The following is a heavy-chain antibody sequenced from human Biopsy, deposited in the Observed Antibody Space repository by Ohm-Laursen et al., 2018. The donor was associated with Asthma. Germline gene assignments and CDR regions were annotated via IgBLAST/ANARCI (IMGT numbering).Heavy chain of an antibody. J-gene: IGHJ6*02. CDR2: IMTVFGIT. CDR3: ARCQVGYSSGWSLLLKKIYYSGMDV. V-gene: IGHV1-69*01. Sequence: SSVKVSCNAPGGTFSNFAISWVRQAPGQGLEWLGGIMTVFGITNYAQKFQGRVTITADESTSTAYMEVTSLRSEDTAIYYCARCQVGYSSGWSLLLKKIYYSGMDVWGQGTAVTVSS. D-gene: IGHD6-19*01. CDR1: GGTFSNFA.